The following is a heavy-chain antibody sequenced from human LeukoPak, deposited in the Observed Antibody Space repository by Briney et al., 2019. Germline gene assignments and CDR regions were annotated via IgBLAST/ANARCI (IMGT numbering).Heavy chain of an antibody. Sequence: GGSLRLSCAASGFTFTNYAIHWVRQAPGKGLEWVAVISYDGSNKYYADSVKGRFTISRDNAKNTLYLQMNSLRPDDTAVYYCARGRAYYDILMYGPFDYWGQGTLITVSS. D-gene: IGHD3-9*01. V-gene: IGHV3-30-3*01. CDR2: ISYDGSNK. CDR3: ARGRAYYDILMYGPFDY. J-gene: IGHJ4*02. CDR1: GFTFTNYA.